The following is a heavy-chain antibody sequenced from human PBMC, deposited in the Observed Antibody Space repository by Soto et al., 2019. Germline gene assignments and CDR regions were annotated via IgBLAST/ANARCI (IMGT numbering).Heavy chain of an antibody. CDR3: AKDGGDYSNYTYYYYGMDV. Sequence: PVGSLRLSCASSGFTFSSYAMSCVRQAPGKGLEWVSAISGSGGSTYYADSVKGRFTISRDNSKNTLYLQMNSLRAEDTAVYYCAKDGGDYSNYTYYYYGMDVWGQGTTVTVS. CDR2: ISGSGGST. V-gene: IGHV3-23*01. D-gene: IGHD4-4*01. CDR1: GFTFSSYA. J-gene: IGHJ6*01.